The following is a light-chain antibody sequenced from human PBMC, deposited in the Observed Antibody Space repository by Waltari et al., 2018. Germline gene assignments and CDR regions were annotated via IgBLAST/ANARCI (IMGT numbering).Light chain of an antibody. Sequence: EIVLTQSPGTLSLSPGERATLSCRASQSVCRSLVWYQQKPGQAPRLLIYDVSRRATGIPDRFSGSGYGTDFSLTISRLEPEDFAVYYCQKYERLPATFGQGTTVEIK. V-gene: IGKV3-20*01. CDR3: QKYERLPAT. CDR2: DVS. J-gene: IGKJ1*01. CDR1: QSVCRS.